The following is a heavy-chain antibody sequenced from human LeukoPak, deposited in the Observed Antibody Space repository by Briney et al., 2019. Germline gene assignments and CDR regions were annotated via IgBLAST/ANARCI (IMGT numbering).Heavy chain of an antibody. CDR3: AADRNYYDSSGYSFDY. V-gene: IGHV1-3*01. CDR1: GYTFTSYA. CDR2: INAGNGNT. J-gene: IGHJ4*02. D-gene: IGHD3-22*01. Sequence: ASVKVSCKASGYTFTSYAMHWVRQAPGQRLEWMGWINAGNGNTKYSQKFQGRVTITRDTSASTAYMELSSLRSEDTAVYYCAADRNYYDSSGYSFDYWGQGTLLTVSS.